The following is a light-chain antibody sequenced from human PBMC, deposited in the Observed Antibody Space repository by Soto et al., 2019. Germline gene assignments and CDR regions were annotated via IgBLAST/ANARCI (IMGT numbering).Light chain of an antibody. CDR1: QRVDRW. CDR3: QQYKDYAWT. Sequence: DIQMTQSPSTLSASLGDRVTITCRASQRVDRWLSWYQQKPGKAPKLLISDASSLESGVPSRFSGSGSVTEFTLTISSLQPDDFATYYCQQYKDYAWTFGQGTKVDIK. CDR2: DAS. V-gene: IGKV1-5*01. J-gene: IGKJ1*01.